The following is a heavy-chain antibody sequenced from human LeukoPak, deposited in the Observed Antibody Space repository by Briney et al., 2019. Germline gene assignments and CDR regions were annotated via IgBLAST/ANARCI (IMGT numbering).Heavy chain of an antibody. V-gene: IGHV1-2*04. D-gene: IGHD3-9*01. CDR3: ARGALLRYFDWLPWGDAFDI. CDR1: GYTFTGYY. J-gene: IGHJ3*02. CDR2: INPNSGGT. Sequence: ASVKVSFKASGYTFTGYYMHWVRQAPGQGLEWMGWINPNSGGTNYAQKFQGWVTMTRDTSISTAYMELSRLRSDDTAVYYCARGALLRYFDWLPWGDAFDIWGQGTMVTVSS.